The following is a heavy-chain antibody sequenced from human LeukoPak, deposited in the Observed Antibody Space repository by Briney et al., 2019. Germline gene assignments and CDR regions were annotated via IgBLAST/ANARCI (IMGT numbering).Heavy chain of an antibody. CDR2: ISSIGGST. CDR1: QFTFSSYA. D-gene: IGHD2-8*02. V-gene: IGHV3-23*01. Sequence: PTGGSLRLSCAASQFTFSSYAMSWVRQAPGKGLEWVSGISSIGGSTVYADSVQGRFTISRDNFNNTLYLQMNSLRAEDTARYYCVKRTVVLHYWGQGTLVSVSS. J-gene: IGHJ4*02. CDR3: VKRTVVLHY.